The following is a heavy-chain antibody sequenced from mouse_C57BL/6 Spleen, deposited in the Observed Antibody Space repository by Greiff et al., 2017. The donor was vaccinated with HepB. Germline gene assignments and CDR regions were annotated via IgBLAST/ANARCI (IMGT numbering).Heavy chain of an antibody. Sequence: QVQLQQSGAELVKPGASVKISCKASGYAFSSYWMNWVKQRPGKGLEWIGQIYPGDGDTNYNGKFKGKATLTADKSSSTAYMQLSSLTSEDSAVYFCARGLYYYAMGYWGQGTSVTVSS. V-gene: IGHV1-80*01. CDR2: IYPGDGDT. J-gene: IGHJ4*01. CDR3: ARGLYYYAMGY. CDR1: GYAFSSYW.